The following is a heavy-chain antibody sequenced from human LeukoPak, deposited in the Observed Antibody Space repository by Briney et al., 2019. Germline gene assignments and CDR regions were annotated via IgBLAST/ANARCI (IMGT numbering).Heavy chain of an antibody. J-gene: IGHJ4*02. D-gene: IGHD3-16*02. CDR2: IIPILGIA. CDR1: GGTFSSYT. CDR3: AREEYVWGSYRVYYFDY. V-gene: IGHV1-69*04. Sequence: SVKVSCKASGGTFSSYTISWVRQAPGQGLEWMGRIIPILGIANYAQKFQGRVTITADKSTSTAYMELSSLRSEDTAVYYCAREEYVWGSYRVYYFDYWGQGTLVTVSS.